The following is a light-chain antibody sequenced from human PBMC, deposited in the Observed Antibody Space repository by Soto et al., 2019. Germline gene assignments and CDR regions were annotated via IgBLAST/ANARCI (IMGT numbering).Light chain of an antibody. J-gene: IGKJ1*01. V-gene: IGKV3-20*01. Sequence: EIVLTQSPGTLSLSPGETATLSCRASQSVSSSYLAWYQQKPGQAPRLLIYGSSSRATDIPDRFIGSGYGTDFTLTTSRLEPEDFALYYCQQYGSSPQSFGQGTKVEIK. CDR3: QQYGSSPQS. CDR1: QSVSSSY. CDR2: GSS.